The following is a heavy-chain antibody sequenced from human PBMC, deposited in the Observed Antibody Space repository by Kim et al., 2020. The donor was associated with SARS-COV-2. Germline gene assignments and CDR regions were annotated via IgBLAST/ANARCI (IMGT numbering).Heavy chain of an antibody. Sequence: SETLSLTCTVSGGSISSSSYYWGWIRQPPGKGLEWIVSIYYSGSTYYNPSLKSRVTISVDTSKNQFSLKLSSVTAADTAVYYCARDYTLPVWGQGTLVTVSS. J-gene: IGHJ4*02. CDR2: IYYSGST. V-gene: IGHV4-39*07. D-gene: IGHD2-2*02. CDR1: GGSISSSSYY. CDR3: ARDYTLPV.